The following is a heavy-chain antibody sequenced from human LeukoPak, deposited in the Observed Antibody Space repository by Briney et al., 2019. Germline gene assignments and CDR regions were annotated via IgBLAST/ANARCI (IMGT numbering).Heavy chain of an antibody. Sequence: SETLSLTCTVSGGSISSGDYYWSWIRQPPGKGLEWIGYIYYSGSTYYNPSLKSRVTISVDTSKNQFSLKLSSVTAADTAVYYCARERENTSGGNLDYWGQGTLVTVSS. V-gene: IGHV4-30-4*08. J-gene: IGHJ4*02. D-gene: IGHD2-15*01. CDR1: GGSISSGDYY. CDR3: ARERENTSGGNLDY. CDR2: IYYSGST.